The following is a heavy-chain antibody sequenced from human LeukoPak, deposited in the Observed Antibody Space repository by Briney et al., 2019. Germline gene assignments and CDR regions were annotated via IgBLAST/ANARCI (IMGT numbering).Heavy chain of an antibody. V-gene: IGHV4-59*08. CDR1: GGPISRYY. D-gene: IGHD6-25*01. J-gene: IGHJ4*02. Sequence: KPSEALSLTCTVSGGPISRYYWGWVRQPPGKGLEWIGDIYYRGSTSYNPSLKSRVTIPVDTSKTQFCPKLTSVTPADTAVYYCARGRLPIYYWGQGSLVTASS. CDR3: ARGRLPIYY. CDR2: IYYRGST.